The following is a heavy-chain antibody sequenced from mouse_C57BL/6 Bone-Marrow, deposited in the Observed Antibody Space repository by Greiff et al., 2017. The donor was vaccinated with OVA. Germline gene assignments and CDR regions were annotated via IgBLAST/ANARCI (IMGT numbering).Heavy chain of an antibody. CDR2: ICSDGST. Sequence: VKLVESGPGLVAPSQSLSITCTVSGFSLTSYGVHWVRQPPGKGLEWLVVICSDGSTTYNSALKSRLSISKDNTKSQVFLKMNSLHTDDTAMYYCARENSDNAMEDWGQGTSVTASS. J-gene: IGHJ4*01. V-gene: IGHV2-6*03. CDR1: GFSLTSYG. CDR3: ARENSDNAMED.